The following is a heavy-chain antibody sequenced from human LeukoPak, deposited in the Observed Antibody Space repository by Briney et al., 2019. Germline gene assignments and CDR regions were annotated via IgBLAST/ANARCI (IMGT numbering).Heavy chain of an antibody. Sequence: ASVKVSCKASGYTFTGYYMHWVRQAPGQGPEWMGWINPNSGGTNYAQKFQGWVTMTRDTSISTAYMELSRLRSDDTAVYYCARDIAAAGTNYYYGMDVWGQGTTVTVSS. CDR3: ARDIAAAGTNYYYGMDV. D-gene: IGHD6-13*01. J-gene: IGHJ6*02. CDR2: INPNSGGT. V-gene: IGHV1-2*04. CDR1: GYTFTGYY.